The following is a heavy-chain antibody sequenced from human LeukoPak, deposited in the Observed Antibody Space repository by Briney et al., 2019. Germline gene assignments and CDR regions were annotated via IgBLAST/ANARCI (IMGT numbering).Heavy chain of an antibody. V-gene: IGHV3-23*01. CDR2: ISGSGGST. CDR1: GFTFSSYA. D-gene: IGHD3-10*01. CDR3: ARGTEYYGSGSYYH. J-gene: IGHJ5*02. Sequence: PGGSLRLSCAASGFTFSSYAMSWVRQAPGKGLEWVSAISGSGGSTYYADSVKGRFTISRDNSKNTLYLQMNSLRAEDTAVYYCARGTEYYGSGSYYHWGQGTLVTVSS.